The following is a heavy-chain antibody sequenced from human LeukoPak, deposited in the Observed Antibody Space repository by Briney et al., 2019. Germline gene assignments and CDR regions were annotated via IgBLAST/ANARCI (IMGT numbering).Heavy chain of an antibody. J-gene: IGHJ4*02. CDR3: VRDGSYSDY. V-gene: IGHV3-48*03. CDR2: ISSSGTTI. Sequence: AGGSLRLSCVGSGLTFSSYEMSWVRRAPGKGLAWVSYISSSGTTILYADSVKGRFTISRDNAKNSLYLQMNSLRVEDTAIYYCVRDGSYSDYWGQGTLVTVSS. D-gene: IGHD1-26*01. CDR1: GLTFSSYE.